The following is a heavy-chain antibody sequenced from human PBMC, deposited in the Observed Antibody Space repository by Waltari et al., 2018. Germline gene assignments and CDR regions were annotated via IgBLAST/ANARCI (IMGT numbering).Heavy chain of an antibody. V-gene: IGHV3-23*03. CDR3: ARGSGTDYYYYDSSAYYYFDY. CDR1: GFTFSNYA. D-gene: IGHD3-22*01. Sequence: EVQLLESGGDLVQPGGSLRLSCAGSGFTFSNYAMNWVGQAQGKGLEWVSIIYSGGTITYYGDSVKGRFTISRDNSKNTVHLQMNSLRAEDTAVYYCARGSGTDYYYYDSSAYYYFDYWGQGTLVTVSS. CDR2: IYSGGTIT. J-gene: IGHJ4*02.